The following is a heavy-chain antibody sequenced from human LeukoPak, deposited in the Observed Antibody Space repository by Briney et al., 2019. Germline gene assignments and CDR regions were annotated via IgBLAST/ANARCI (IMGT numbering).Heavy chain of an antibody. J-gene: IGHJ3*02. V-gene: IGHV4-39*01. CDR1: DGSISSSTYY. D-gene: IGHD6-13*01. CDR2: IYYSGST. Sequence: SETLSLTCTVSDGSISSSTYYWGWIRQPPGKGLEWIGSIYYSGSTYYNASLKSRVTISADTSKNQFSLKLSSVTAADTAVYYCARPLSGSSSWHGDAFDIWGQGTMVTVSS. CDR3: ARPLSGSSSWHGDAFDI.